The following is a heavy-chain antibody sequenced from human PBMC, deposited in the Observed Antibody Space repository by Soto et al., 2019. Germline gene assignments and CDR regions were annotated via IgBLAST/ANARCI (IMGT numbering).Heavy chain of an antibody. Sequence: PGGSLRLSCAASGFTFSDYYMSWIRQAPGKGLEWVSYISNSGSTKFYADSVTGRFTISRDNAKNSLHLQMNSLRAEDTAVYYCARESGYLNWFDPWGQGTLVTVSS. CDR3: ARESGYLNWFDP. CDR2: ISNSGSTK. V-gene: IGHV3-11*04. CDR1: GFTFSDYY. D-gene: IGHD1-1*01. J-gene: IGHJ5*02.